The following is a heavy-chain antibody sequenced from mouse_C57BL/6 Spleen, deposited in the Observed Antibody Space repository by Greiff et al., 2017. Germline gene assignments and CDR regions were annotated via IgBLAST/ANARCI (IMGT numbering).Heavy chain of an antibody. CDR2: ISSGGDYI. J-gene: IGHJ4*01. D-gene: IGHD1-1*01. CDR1: GFTFSSYA. V-gene: IGHV5-9-1*02. Sequence: EVKLVESGEGLVKPGGSLKLSCAASGFTFSSYAMSWVRQTPEKRLEWVAYISSGGDYIYYADTVKGRFTISRDNARNTLYLQMSSLKSEDTAMYYCTTTVVAFYAMDYWGQGTSVTVSS. CDR3: TTTVVAFYAMDY.